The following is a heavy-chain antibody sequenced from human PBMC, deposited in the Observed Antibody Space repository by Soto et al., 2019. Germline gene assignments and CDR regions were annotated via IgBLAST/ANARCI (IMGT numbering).Heavy chain of an antibody. Sequence: GESLKISCKGSGYAFTSYWIAWVRQMPGKGLEWMGIIYPGDSDTRYSPSFQGQVTISADKSITTAYLQWSSLKASDTAMYYCARGYCTTTICDPWFDPWGQVSMVTVSS. V-gene: IGHV5-51*01. CDR2: IYPGDSDT. D-gene: IGHD2-2*01. CDR3: ARGYCTTTICDPWFDP. J-gene: IGHJ5*02. CDR1: GYAFTSYW.